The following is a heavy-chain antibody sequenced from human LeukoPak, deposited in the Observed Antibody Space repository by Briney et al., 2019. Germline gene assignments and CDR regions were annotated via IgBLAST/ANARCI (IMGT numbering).Heavy chain of an antibody. D-gene: IGHD4-17*01. CDR3: AREGGAVTTYYFGY. J-gene: IGHJ4*02. V-gene: IGHV3-33*01. Sequence: GGSLRLSCAAPGFTFSSYGMHWVRQAPGKGLEWVAVIWYDGSNKYYADSVKGRFTISRDNSKNTLYLQMNSLRAEDTAVYYCAREGGAVTTYYFGYWGQGTLVTVSS. CDR1: GFTFSSYG. CDR2: IWYDGSNK.